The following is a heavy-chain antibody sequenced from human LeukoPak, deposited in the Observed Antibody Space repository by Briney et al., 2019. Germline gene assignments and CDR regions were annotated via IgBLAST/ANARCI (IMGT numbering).Heavy chain of an antibody. Sequence: ASVKVSCKTSGDTYSDYYIHWVRQAPGQGLEWMGRIKSDDTTYAPNFQGRVAMIKDTSISTAYMELSSLRSDDTAVYYCAPHSATGYVFDYFDFWGQGTQVIVSS. V-gene: IGHV1-2*02. D-gene: IGHD5-12*01. J-gene: IGHJ4*02. CDR2: IKSDDT. CDR3: APHSATGYVFDYFDF. CDR1: GDTYSDYY.